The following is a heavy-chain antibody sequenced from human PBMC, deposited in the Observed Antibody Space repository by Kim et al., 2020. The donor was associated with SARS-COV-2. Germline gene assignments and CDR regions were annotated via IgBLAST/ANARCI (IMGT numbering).Heavy chain of an antibody. CDR1: GFTFSSYG. V-gene: IGHV3-30*18. Sequence: GGSLRLSCAASGFTFSSYGLHWVRQAPGKGLEWVAVISYDGRNKYYADSVKGRFTISRDNSKNTLYLQMNSLRAEDSAVYYCANMYYYDSSGYFDYFYYDMDVWGQGTTVTVSS. J-gene: IGHJ6*02. CDR2: ISYDGRNK. CDR3: ANMYYYDSSGYFDYFYYDMDV. D-gene: IGHD3-22*01.